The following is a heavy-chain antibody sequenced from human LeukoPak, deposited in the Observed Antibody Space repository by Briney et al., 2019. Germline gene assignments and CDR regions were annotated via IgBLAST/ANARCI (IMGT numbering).Heavy chain of an antibody. Sequence: SVKVSCKASGGTFSSYAISWVRQAPGQGLEWMGGIIPIFGTANYAQKFQGRVTITADESTSTAYMELSSLRSEDTAVYYCAKDWTGNGDDAFDIWGQGTMVTVSS. CDR2: IIPIFGTA. D-gene: IGHD3/OR15-3a*01. J-gene: IGHJ3*02. CDR1: GGTFSSYA. CDR3: AKDWTGNGDDAFDI. V-gene: IGHV1-69*13.